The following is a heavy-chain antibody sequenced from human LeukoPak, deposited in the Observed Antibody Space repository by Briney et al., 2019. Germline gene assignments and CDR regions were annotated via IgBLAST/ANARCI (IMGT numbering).Heavy chain of an antibody. CDR3: ARERSSSGGHNWFDP. J-gene: IGHJ5*02. Sequence: SETLSLTCTVSGGSISSYYWSWIRQPPGKGLEWIGSVYYTGVTSTNPFFRSRMSISVDTSKNQFSLNLTSVTAADAAVYYCARERSSSGGHNWFDPWGQGTLVTVSS. CDR2: VYYTGVT. CDR1: GGSISSYY. V-gene: IGHV4-59*12. D-gene: IGHD4-23*01.